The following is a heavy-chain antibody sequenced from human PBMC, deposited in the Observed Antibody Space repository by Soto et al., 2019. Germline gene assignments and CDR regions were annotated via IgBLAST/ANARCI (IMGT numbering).Heavy chain of an antibody. Sequence: KQSQTLSLTCAISGDSVSSNSAAWNWIRQSPSRGLEWLGRTYYRSKWYNDYAVSVKSRITINPDTSKNQFSLQLNSVTPEDTAVYYCARDRLACSGGSCYSKVDYWGQGTLVTVSS. CDR1: GDSVSSNSAA. CDR3: ARDRLACSGGSCYSKVDY. CDR2: TYYRSKWYN. D-gene: IGHD2-15*01. V-gene: IGHV6-1*01. J-gene: IGHJ4*02.